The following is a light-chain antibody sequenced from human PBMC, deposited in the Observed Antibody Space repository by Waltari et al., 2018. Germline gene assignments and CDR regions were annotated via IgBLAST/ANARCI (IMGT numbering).Light chain of an antibody. J-gene: IGLJ3*02. CDR1: SSAVGSYNL. CDR2: EVN. V-gene: IGLV2-23*02. CDR3: CSYAGTTTWV. Sequence: QSALTQPASVSGSPGQSITISCTGTSSAVGSYNLVSWYQHHPGRAPKVMIYEVNKRPSGVSHRFYASKSGNTASLTISGLQAEDEADYYCCSYAGTTTWVFGGGTKLTVL.